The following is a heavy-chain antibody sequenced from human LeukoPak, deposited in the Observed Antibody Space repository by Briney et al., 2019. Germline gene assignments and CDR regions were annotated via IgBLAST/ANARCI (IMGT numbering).Heavy chain of an antibody. D-gene: IGHD1-26*01. CDR2: IYYSGST. CDR1: GGSISSSSYY. CDR3: ARDPWDASYFDY. V-gene: IGHV4-39*07. J-gene: IGHJ4*02. Sequence: SETLSLTCTVSGGSISSSSYYWGWIRQPPGKGLEWIGSIYYSGSTYYNPSLKSRVTISVDRSKNQFSLKLSSVTAADTAVYYCARDPWDASYFDYWGQGTLVTVSS.